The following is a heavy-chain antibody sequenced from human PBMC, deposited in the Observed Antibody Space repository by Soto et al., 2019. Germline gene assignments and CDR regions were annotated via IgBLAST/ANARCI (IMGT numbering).Heavy chain of an antibody. V-gene: IGHV4-30-4*01. Sequence: SEALPVTSTVSAGFIIRGDYYLIWIRHPPGKGLEWIGYIYYSGSTYYNPSLKSRVTISVDTSKNQFSLKLSSVTAADTAVYYCARDKRDYGDYGGNYYGMDVWGQGTTVT. CDR2: IYYSGST. CDR3: ARDKRDYGDYGGNYYGMDV. CDR1: AGFIIRGDYY. J-gene: IGHJ6*02. D-gene: IGHD4-17*01.